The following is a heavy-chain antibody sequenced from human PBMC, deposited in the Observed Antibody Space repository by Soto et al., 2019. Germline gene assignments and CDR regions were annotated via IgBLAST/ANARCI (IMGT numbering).Heavy chain of an antibody. D-gene: IGHD2-15*01. CDR2: VYYSVNT. V-gene: IGHV4-59*12. CDR3: AREGYGTLGLAY. CDR1: GGSINTYY. J-gene: IGHJ4*02. Sequence: QVRLQESGPGLVKPSETLSLTCTVSGGSINTYYWSWIRQPPGKGLEWIGHVYYSVNTNYNPSLKSRVTISADTSKNQFSVRLASVTAADTAVYCCAREGYGTLGLAYWGRGILVTVSS.